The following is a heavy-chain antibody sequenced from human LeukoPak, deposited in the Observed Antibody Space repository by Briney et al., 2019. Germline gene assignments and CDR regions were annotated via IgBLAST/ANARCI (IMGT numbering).Heavy chain of an antibody. CDR3: ARRGGDFHTGIVFDN. D-gene: IGHD1-14*01. V-gene: IGHV4-34*01. CDR1: GGSFSGYY. CDR2: IYYTGNT. Sequence: SETLSLTCAVYGGSFSGYYWTWIRQSPGRGLEWIGNIYYTGNTNYSPSLKSRLTISIDTSRSQFPLKLTSVTAADTAVYYCARRGGDFHTGIVFDNWGQGSLVTVSS. J-gene: IGHJ4*02.